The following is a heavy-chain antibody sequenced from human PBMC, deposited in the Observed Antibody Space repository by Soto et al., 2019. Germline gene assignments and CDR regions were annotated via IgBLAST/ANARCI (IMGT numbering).Heavy chain of an antibody. CDR1: GGSISSYY. J-gene: IGHJ5*02. V-gene: IGHV4-59*01. Sequence: SETLSLTCTVSGGSISSYYWSWIRQPPGKGLEWIGYIYYSGSTNYNPSLKSRVTISVDTSKNQFSLKLSSVTAADTAVYYCARSIWSGYSSGFDPWGQGTLVTSP. CDR2: IYYSGST. CDR3: ARSIWSGYSSGFDP. D-gene: IGHD3-3*01.